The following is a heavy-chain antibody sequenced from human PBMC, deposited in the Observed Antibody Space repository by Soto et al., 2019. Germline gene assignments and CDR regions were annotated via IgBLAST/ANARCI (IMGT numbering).Heavy chain of an antibody. CDR2: ISAYNGNT. Sequence: WASVKVSCKASGYTFTSYGISWVRQAPGQGLEWMGWISAYNGNTNYAQKLQGRVTMTTDTSTSTAYMELRSLRSDDTAVYYCARDYPALATVPVDAFDIWGQGTMVTVSS. V-gene: IGHV1-18*01. CDR3: ARDYPALATVPVDAFDI. J-gene: IGHJ3*02. D-gene: IGHD5-12*01. CDR1: GYTFTSYG.